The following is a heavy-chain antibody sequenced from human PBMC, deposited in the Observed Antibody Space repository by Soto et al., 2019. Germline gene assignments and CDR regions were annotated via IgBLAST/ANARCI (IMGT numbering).Heavy chain of an antibody. J-gene: IGHJ6*02. CDR2: ISAYNGNT. CDR1: GYTFTSYG. D-gene: IGHD3-16*01. Sequence: AAVKVSCKASGYTFTSYGISWVRQAPGQGLEWMGWISAYNGNTNYAQKLQGRVTMTTDTSTSTAYMELRSLRSDDTAVYYCARDQEDLGEPYGMDVWGQGTTVTVSS. V-gene: IGHV1-18*01. CDR3: ARDQEDLGEPYGMDV.